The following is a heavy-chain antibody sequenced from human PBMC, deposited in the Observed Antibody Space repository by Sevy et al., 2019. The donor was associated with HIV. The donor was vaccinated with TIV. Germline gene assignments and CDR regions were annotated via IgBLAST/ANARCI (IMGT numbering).Heavy chain of an antibody. J-gene: IGHJ1*01. D-gene: IGHD6-13*01. Sequence: GGSLRLSCATSGFSFSWYDIQWVRQAPGKGLEWVSHISTSGSIIHYEDSVKGRFTISRDNAKNSLYLQMNSLRAEDTAVYYCAREDGSRQYFQYWGQGTLVTVSS. CDR2: ISTSGSII. V-gene: IGHV3-48*03. CDR1: GFSFSWYD. CDR3: AREDGSRQYFQY.